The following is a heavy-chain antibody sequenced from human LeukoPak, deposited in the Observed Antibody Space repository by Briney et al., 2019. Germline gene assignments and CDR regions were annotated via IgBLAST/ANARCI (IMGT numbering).Heavy chain of an antibody. V-gene: IGHV3-30*03. CDR1: GFTFQTFG. D-gene: IGHD1-26*01. Sequence: PGGSLRLSCAVSGFTFQTFGIHWVRQTPGRGLEWVALISFDGSNKYYIDSVKGRFTISRDNSKNTLYLQIDSLRVEDTAVYYCARDPYSGADYEAYYYYYMDVWGKGTTVTVSS. CDR2: ISFDGSNK. J-gene: IGHJ6*03. CDR3: ARDPYSGADYEAYYYYYMDV.